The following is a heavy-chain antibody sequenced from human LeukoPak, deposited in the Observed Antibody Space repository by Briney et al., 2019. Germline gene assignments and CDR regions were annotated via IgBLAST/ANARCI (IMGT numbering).Heavy chain of an antibody. V-gene: IGHV1-46*01. CDR3: ARGPPVGVGYCSGGYCYGWFDT. CDR1: GYTFTSYG. D-gene: IGHD2-15*01. J-gene: IGHJ5*02. CDR2: INPSGGSA. Sequence: GASVKVSCKASGYTFTSYGISWVRQAPGQGLEWMGIINPSGGSASHAQKFQDRVTMTRDTSTSTVYMELSSLRSEDTAVYYCARGPPVGVGYCSGGYCYGWFDTWGQGTLVTVSS.